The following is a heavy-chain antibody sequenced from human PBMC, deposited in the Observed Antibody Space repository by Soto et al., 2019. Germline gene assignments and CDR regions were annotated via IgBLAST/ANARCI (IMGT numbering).Heavy chain of an antibody. CDR3: ARDYYRFNSGYGFSLDV. Sequence: GGSLRLSCAASGFTFSSYAMHWVRQAPGKGLEWVAVISYDGSNKYYADSVKGRFTISRDNSKNTLYLQMNSLRAEDTAVYYCARDYYRFNSGYGFSLDVWGQGTTVTASS. J-gene: IGHJ6*02. CDR1: GFTFSSYA. CDR2: ISYDGSNK. D-gene: IGHD5-12*01. V-gene: IGHV3-30-3*01.